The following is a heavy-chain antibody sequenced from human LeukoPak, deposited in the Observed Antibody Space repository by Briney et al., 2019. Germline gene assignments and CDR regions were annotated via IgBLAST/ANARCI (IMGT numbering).Heavy chain of an antibody. CDR3: AKEAAAGLPIPHFDY. CDR2: ISAGDGIT. Sequence: GGSLRLSCVASGVTSNSYSMTWVRQAPGKGLEWVSGISAGDGITYYADSVKGRFTISRDNSKNTLYLQMNSLRAEDTAVYYCAKEAAAGLPIPHFDYWGQGTLVTVSS. D-gene: IGHD6-13*01. CDR1: GVTSNSYS. V-gene: IGHV3-23*01. J-gene: IGHJ4*02.